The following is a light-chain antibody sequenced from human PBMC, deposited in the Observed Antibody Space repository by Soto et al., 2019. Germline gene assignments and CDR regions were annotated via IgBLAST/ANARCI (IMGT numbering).Light chain of an antibody. V-gene: IGKV3-15*01. J-gene: IGKJ2*01. Sequence: EIVMTQSPATLSVSPGERASLSCRASQSVGSNLAWYQQTAGQAPRLLIYASSTRASGIPARCSGSGSGTEFTLTISSLQSEDFAVYSCQQYTNWPYTFGQGTKLEIK. CDR1: QSVGSN. CDR3: QQYTNWPYT. CDR2: ASS.